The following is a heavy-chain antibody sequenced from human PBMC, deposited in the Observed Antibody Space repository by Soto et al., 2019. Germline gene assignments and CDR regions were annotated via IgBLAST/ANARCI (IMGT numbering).Heavy chain of an antibody. D-gene: IGHD3-10*01. CDR1: GGSFSGYY. CDR2: INHSGST. CDR3: ATSRYYYGSGSYYNDHGRRGFDY. V-gene: IGHV4-34*01. J-gene: IGHJ4*02. Sequence: SETLSLTCAVYGGSFSGYYWSWIRQPPGKGLEWIGEINHSGSTNYNPSLKSRVTISVDTSKNQFSLKLSSVTAADTAVYYCATSRYYYGSGSYYNDHGRRGFDYWGQGTLVTVSS.